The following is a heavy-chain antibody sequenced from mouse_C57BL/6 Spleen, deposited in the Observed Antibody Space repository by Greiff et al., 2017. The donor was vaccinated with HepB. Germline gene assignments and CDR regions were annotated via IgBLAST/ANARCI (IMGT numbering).Heavy chain of an antibody. CDR1: GYTFTSYG. CDR2: IYPRSGNT. J-gene: IGHJ3*01. CDR3: ARSNGSSPAWFAY. D-gene: IGHD1-1*01. Sequence: VQLQQSGAELARPGASVKLSCKASGYTFTSYGISWVKQRTGQGLEWIGEIYPRSGNTYYNEKFKGKATLTADKSSSTAYMELRSLTSEDSAVYFCARSNGSSPAWFAYWGQGTLVTVSA. V-gene: IGHV1-81*01.